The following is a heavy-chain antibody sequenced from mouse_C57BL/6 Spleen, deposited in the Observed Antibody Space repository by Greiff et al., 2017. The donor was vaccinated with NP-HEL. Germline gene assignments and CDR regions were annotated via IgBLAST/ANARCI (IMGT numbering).Heavy chain of an antibody. CDR3: ARDRELVYFDY. V-gene: IGHV3-6*01. CDR1: GYSITSGYY. J-gene: IGHJ2*01. CDR2: ISYDGSN. D-gene: IGHD4-1*01. Sequence: EVQVVESGPGLVKPSQSLSLTCSVTGYSITSGYYWNWLRQFPGNKLEWMGYISYDGSNNYNPSLKNRISITRDTSKNQFFLKLNSVTTEDTATYYCARDRELVYFDYWGQGTTLTVSS.